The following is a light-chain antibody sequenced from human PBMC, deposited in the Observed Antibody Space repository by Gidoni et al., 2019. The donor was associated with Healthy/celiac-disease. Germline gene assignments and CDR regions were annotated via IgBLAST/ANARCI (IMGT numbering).Light chain of an antibody. CDR2: AAS. CDR3: QQYYSYSIT. J-gene: IGKJ5*01. V-gene: IGKV1-8*01. Sequence: AIRITQSPSSLSASTGDRVTITCRASQGISSYLAWYQQKPGKAPKLLIYAASTLQSGVPSRFSGIGSGTDFTLTISCLQSEDFATYYCQQYYSYSITFGQGTRLEIK. CDR1: QGISSY.